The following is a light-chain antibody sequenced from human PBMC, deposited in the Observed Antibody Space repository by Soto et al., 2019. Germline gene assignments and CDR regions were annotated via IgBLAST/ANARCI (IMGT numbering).Light chain of an antibody. Sequence: EIVLTQSPGTLSLPPGERATLSCRASQRISSRYLAWYQQKPGQAPRLLISGASTRATGITDRFSGSGSGTDFTLTISRLEPEDFAVYFCQRYGSSPPFTFGQGTKVEI. CDR2: GAS. CDR1: QRISSRY. CDR3: QRYGSSPPFT. V-gene: IGKV3-20*01. J-gene: IGKJ2*01.